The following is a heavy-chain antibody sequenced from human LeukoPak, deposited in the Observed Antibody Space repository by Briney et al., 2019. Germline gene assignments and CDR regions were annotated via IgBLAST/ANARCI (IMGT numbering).Heavy chain of an antibody. CDR2: TYYSGST. CDR3: ARPYYYDSRIDP. CDR1: GGSISSGDCY. Sequence: SETLSLTCTVSGGSISSGDCYWSWIRQPPGKGLEWIGYTYYSGSTYYNPSLKNRVSISVDTSKNQFSLNLSSVTAADTAVYYCARPYYYDSRIDPWGQGILVTVSS. V-gene: IGHV4-30-4*01. D-gene: IGHD3-22*01. J-gene: IGHJ5*02.